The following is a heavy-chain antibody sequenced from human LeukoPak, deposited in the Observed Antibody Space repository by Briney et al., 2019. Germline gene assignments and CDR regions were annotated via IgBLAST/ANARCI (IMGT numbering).Heavy chain of an antibody. D-gene: IGHD2-2*01. Sequence: GGSLRLSCAASGFTFSSYWMHWVRQAPGKGLVWVSRINSDGSSTSYADSVKGRFTISRDNAKNTLYLQMNSLRAEDTAVYYCAKDAGSDIVVVPAAPRGYYGMDVWGQGTTVTVSS. CDR3: AKDAGSDIVVVPAAPRGYYGMDV. CDR2: INSDGSST. CDR1: GFTFSSYW. V-gene: IGHV3-74*01. J-gene: IGHJ6*02.